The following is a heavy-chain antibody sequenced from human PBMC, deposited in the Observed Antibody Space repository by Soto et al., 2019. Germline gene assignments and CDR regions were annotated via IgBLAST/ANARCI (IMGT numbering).Heavy chain of an antibody. CDR1: GYSISSGYY. Sequence: PSETLSLTCAVSGYSISSGYYWGWIRQPPGKGLEWIGSIYHSGSTYYNPSLKSRVTISVDTSKNQFSLKLSSVTAADTAVYYCARDFRGSHFDYWGQRTLVTVSS. CDR3: ARDFRGSHFDY. J-gene: IGHJ4*02. D-gene: IGHD1-26*01. CDR2: IYHSGST. V-gene: IGHV4-38-2*02.